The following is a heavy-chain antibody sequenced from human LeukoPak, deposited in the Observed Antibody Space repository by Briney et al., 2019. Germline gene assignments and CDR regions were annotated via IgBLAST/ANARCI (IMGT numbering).Heavy chain of an antibody. CDR3: ASCSGNYFSPDAFDI. J-gene: IGHJ3*02. CDR1: GYSISSGYY. Sequence: SETLSLTCAVSGYSISSGYYWGWIRQPPRKGLEWIVSIYHSGSTYYNPSLKSRVTISVDTSKNQFSLKLSSVTAADASVYYCASCSGNYFSPDAFDIWGQGTMVTVSS. D-gene: IGHD2/OR15-2a*01. V-gene: IGHV4-38-2*01. CDR2: IYHSGST.